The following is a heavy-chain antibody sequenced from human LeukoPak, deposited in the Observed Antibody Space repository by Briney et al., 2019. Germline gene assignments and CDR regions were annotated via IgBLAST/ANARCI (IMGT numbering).Heavy chain of an antibody. V-gene: IGHV3-30*02. CDR3: ANFGKQQLVQSPLMRDY. D-gene: IGHD6-13*01. Sequence: SGGSLRLSCAASGFTFSSYGMHWVRQAPGKGLEWVAFIRYDGSNKYYADSVKGRFTISRDNSKNTLYLQMNSLRAEDTAVYYCANFGKQQLVQSPLMRDYWGQGTLVTVSS. CDR2: IRYDGSNK. CDR1: GFTFSSYG. J-gene: IGHJ4*02.